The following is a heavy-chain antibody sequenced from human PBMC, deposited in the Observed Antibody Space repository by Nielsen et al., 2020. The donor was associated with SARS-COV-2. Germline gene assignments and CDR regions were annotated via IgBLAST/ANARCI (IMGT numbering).Heavy chain of an antibody. CDR2: INPSGGST. CDR1: GFTFTSYH. Sequence: ASVKVSCKASGFTFTSYHIHWVRQAPGQGLEWMGIINPSGGSTSYAQKFQDRVTMTRDTSTSTVYMELSSLRSEDTALYYCARAAGNYYGSGSYYNGAMDVWGQGTTVTVSS. CDR3: ARAAGNYYGSGSYYNGAMDV. V-gene: IGHV1-46*01. J-gene: IGHJ6*02. D-gene: IGHD3-10*01.